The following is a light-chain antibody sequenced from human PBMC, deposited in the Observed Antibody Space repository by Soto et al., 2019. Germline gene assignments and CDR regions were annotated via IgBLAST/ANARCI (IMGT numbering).Light chain of an antibody. V-gene: IGKV1-5*03. Sequence: DIQMTQSPSTLSASVGDRVTITCRAGQNIRTSLAWYQQKPGKAPNLLLYKASTFESGVPSRFSGSGSETEFSLTISSLQPDDFATYYCQQYNSYPWTFGQGTKVEIK. CDR1: QNIRTS. CDR3: QQYNSYPWT. J-gene: IGKJ1*01. CDR2: KAS.